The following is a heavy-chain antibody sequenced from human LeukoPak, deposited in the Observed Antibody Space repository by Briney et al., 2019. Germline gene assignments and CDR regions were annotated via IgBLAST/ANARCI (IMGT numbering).Heavy chain of an antibody. Sequence: SETLSLTCTVSGGSISSYYWSWIRQPPGKGLEWIGYIYYSGSTNYNPSLKSRVTISVGTSKNQFSLKLSSVTAADTAVYYCARRPPRLGWFDPWGQGTLVTVSS. CDR2: IYYSGST. CDR3: ARRPPRLGWFDP. J-gene: IGHJ5*02. CDR1: GGSISSYY. V-gene: IGHV4-59*08.